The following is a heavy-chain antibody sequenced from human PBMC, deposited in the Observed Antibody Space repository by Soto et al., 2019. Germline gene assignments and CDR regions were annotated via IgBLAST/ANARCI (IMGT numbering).Heavy chain of an antibody. CDR3: ARAPLTTVTPRDWDYYYYGMDV. CDR2: IYTSGST. D-gene: IGHD4-17*01. J-gene: IGHJ6*02. CDR1: GGSISSYY. Sequence: PSETLSLTCTVSGGSISSYYWSWIRQPAGKGLEWIGRIYTSGSTNYNPSLKSRVTMSVDTSKNQFSLKLSSVTAADTAVYYCARAPLTTVTPRDWDYYYYGMDVWGQGTTGTVSS. V-gene: IGHV4-4*07.